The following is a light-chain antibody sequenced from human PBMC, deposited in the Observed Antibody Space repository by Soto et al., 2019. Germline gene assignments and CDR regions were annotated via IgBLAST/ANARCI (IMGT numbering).Light chain of an antibody. Sequence: DIQMTQSPSSVSASVGDRVTITCRASQGISSWLAWYQHKPGKAPKLLIYAASSLQSGGPSRFSGSGSGTDFTLPISSLQPEDFATYYCQQANSFPFTFGPGTKVDI. CDR1: QGISSW. J-gene: IGKJ3*01. V-gene: IGKV1-12*02. CDR2: AAS. CDR3: QQANSFPFT.